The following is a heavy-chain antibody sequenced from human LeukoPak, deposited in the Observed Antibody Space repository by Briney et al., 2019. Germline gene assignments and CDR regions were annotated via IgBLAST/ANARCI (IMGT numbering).Heavy chain of an antibody. CDR1: GYTFTSYD. Sequence: ASVKVSCKASGYTFTSYDINWVRQATGQGLERMGWMSANSGNTGYAQKFQGRVTMTRNTSISTAYMELSSLRSEDTAVYYCARTPPAMVRGVSYYYYYGMDVWGQGTTVTVSS. D-gene: IGHD3-10*01. CDR3: ARTPPAMVRGVSYYYYYGMDV. J-gene: IGHJ6*02. V-gene: IGHV1-8*01. CDR2: MSANSGNT.